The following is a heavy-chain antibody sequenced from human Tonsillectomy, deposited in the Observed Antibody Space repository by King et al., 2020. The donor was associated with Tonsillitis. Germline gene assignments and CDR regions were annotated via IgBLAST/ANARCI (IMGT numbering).Heavy chain of an antibody. CDR3: ARPPTLSSPSNDY. Sequence: EVQLVESGAEVKKPGESLKISCKGSGYSFTSYWIGWVRQMPGKGLEWMGIIYPCDSDTRYSPSFQGQVTIPADKSISTAYRQWSSLKASDTAMYYCARPPTLSSPSNDYWGQGTLVTVSS. V-gene: IGHV5-51*01. CDR1: GYSFTSYW. CDR2: IYPCDSDT. D-gene: IGHD6-6*01. J-gene: IGHJ4*02.